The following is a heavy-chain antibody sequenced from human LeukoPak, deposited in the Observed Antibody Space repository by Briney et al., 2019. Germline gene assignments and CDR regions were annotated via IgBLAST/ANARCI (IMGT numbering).Heavy chain of an antibody. CDR1: GFTFSSYS. D-gene: IGHD6-19*01. V-gene: IGHV3-21*01. J-gene: IGHJ4*02. Sequence: PGGSLRLSCAASGFTFSSYSMNWVRQAPGKGLEWVSSISSSSSYIYYADSVKGRFTISRDNAKNSLYLQMNSLRAEDTAVYYCARSGDEEYSSGWYEIGKYWGQGTLVTVSS. CDR2: ISSSSSYI. CDR3: ARSGDEEYSSGWYEIGKY.